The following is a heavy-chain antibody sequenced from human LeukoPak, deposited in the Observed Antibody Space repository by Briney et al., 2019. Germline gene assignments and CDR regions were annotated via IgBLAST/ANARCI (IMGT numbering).Heavy chain of an antibody. J-gene: IGHJ2*01. CDR3: AAKNWYFDL. CDR1: GGSINSYY. CDR2: IYYSGST. V-gene: IGHV4-59*01. Sequence: SETLSLTCTVFGGSINSYYWSWIRQPPGKGLEWIGYIYYSGSTNYNPSLKSRVAISVDTSKNQFSLKLSSVTAADTAVYYCAAKNWYFDLWGRGTLVTVSS.